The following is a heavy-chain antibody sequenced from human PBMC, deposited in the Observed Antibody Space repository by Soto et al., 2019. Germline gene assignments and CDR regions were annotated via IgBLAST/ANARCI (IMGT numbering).Heavy chain of an antibody. J-gene: IGHJ4*02. CDR1: GYTFTNYG. V-gene: IGHV1-18*04. CDR2: ISTNSGHT. D-gene: IGHD5-18*01. Sequence: QVQLVQSGAEVKKPGASVKVSCKASGYTFTNYGISWVRQAPGQGLEWMGWISTNSGHTDYAQNLRGRVTMTTDTSTTTAYMELRSLRSDDTAVYYCARISEFTYGYGLGYYFDSWGQGTLITVSS. CDR3: ARISEFTYGYGLGYYFDS.